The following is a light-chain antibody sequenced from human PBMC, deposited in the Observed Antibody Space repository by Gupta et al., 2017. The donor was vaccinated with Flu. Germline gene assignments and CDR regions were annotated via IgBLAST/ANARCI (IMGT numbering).Light chain of an antibody. V-gene: IGLV2-14*04. Sequence: SGSPGQSITISCTGTSSDIGSYNYVSWYQQHPGKAPKLMIYDVSNRPSGVSNRFFASKSGNTASLTISGLQAEDEADYYCSSYTTSSTLEVFGGGTKLTVL. CDR2: DVS. J-gene: IGLJ3*02. CDR1: SSDIGSYNY. CDR3: SSYTTSSTLEV.